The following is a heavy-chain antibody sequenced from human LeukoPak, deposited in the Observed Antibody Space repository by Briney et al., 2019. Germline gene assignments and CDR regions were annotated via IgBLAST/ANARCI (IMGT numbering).Heavy chain of an antibody. D-gene: IGHD3-22*01. CDR3: AKDSKAYYYDSSGTPDI. Sequence: TGGSLRLSCAASGFTFSSYAMSWLRQAPGKGLEWVSAFSGSGGSTYYADSVKGRFTISRDNSKNTLYLQMNSLRAEDTAVYYCAKDSKAYYYDSSGTPDIWGQGTMVTVSS. V-gene: IGHV3-23*01. J-gene: IGHJ3*02. CDR1: GFTFSSYA. CDR2: FSGSGGST.